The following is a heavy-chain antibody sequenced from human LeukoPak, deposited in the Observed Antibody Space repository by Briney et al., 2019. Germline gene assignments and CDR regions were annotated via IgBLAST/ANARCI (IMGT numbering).Heavy chain of an antibody. D-gene: IGHD3-3*01. CDR1: GFPFCHNV. CDR3: AKTFPYGTTWYGFCDY. CDR2: NRGSGGST. J-gene: IGHJ4*02. V-gene: IGHV3-23*01. Sequence: GGSLRLSCAASGFPFCHNVMTWLRQAPGRGLDWLAANRGSGGSTYYADSVKGRFTVSRDNSRNMLYLQMNSLRDEDTAGYYCAKTFPYGTTWYGFCDYWGRGALVSVFS.